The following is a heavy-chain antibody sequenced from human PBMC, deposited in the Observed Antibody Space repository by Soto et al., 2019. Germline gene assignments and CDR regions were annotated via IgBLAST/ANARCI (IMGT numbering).Heavy chain of an antibody. V-gene: IGHV3-30-3*01. CDR2: ISYDGSNK. CDR1: GFTFSSYA. J-gene: IGHJ5*02. CDR3: ARSVGYCSGGSCYDEQSQNWFDP. D-gene: IGHD2-15*01. Sequence: GGSLRLSCAASGFTFSSYAMHWVRQAPGKGLEWVAVISYDGSNKYYADSVKGRFTISRDNSKNTLYLQMNSLRAEDTAVYYCARSVGYCSGGSCYDEQSQNWFDPWGQGTLVTVSS.